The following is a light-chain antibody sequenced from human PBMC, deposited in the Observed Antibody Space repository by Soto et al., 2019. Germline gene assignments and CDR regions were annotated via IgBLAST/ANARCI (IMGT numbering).Light chain of an antibody. CDR1: QCVSSSY. CDR3: QQYGSSPWT. CDR2: GAS. J-gene: IGKJ1*01. Sequence: EIVLTQSPGNLSLSPGDRATLSCRASQCVSSSYLAWYQQKPGQAPRLLMYGASSRATGIPDRFSGSRSGTDFTLTISRLETEDFAVYYCQQYGSSPWTFGQGTKVDIK. V-gene: IGKV3-20*01.